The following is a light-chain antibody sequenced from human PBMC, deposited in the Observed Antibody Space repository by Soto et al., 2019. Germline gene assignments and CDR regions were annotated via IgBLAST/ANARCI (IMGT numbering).Light chain of an antibody. CDR1: SSDVGAYNH. CDR3: SSYSSDSTL. V-gene: IGLV2-14*01. CDR2: QAS. J-gene: IGLJ2*01. Sequence: QSALTQPVSVSGSPGQSITISCTGTSSDVGAYNHVSWYQKHPGTAPKLLIFQASLRPALISNRFSASKSGNTASLTISGLLAEDEADYYCSSYSSDSTLFGGGTKLTVL.